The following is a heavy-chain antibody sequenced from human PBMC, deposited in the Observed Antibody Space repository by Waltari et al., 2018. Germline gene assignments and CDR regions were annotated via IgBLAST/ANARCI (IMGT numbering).Heavy chain of an antibody. J-gene: IGHJ5*02. Sequence: QVQLQQWGAGLLKPSETLSLTCAVYGGSFSGYYWSWIRQPPGKGLEWIGEINQSGSTNYNPSLKSRVTISVDTSKNQFSLKLSSVTAADTAVYYCARHLRRSYDYVWGSSDWFDPWGQGTLVTVSS. CDR1: GGSFSGYY. CDR2: INQSGST. CDR3: ARHLRRSYDYVWGSSDWFDP. V-gene: IGHV4-34*01. D-gene: IGHD3-16*01.